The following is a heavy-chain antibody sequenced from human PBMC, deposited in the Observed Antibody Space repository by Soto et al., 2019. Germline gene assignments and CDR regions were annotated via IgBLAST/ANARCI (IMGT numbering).Heavy chain of an antibody. Sequence: ASVKVSCKASGYTFTSYDIYWVRQATGQGLEWMGWMNPNTGNSGYAQKFQGRVTMTSDSSINTVHMELSSLRFEDTAVYYCAGSAEIDGWNSFGAENYCFYIWGQESLVTVSS. J-gene: IGHJ4*02. CDR2: MNPNTGNS. CDR1: GYTFTSYD. D-gene: IGHD1-1*01. V-gene: IGHV1-8*01. CDR3: AGSAEIDGWNSFGAENYCFYI.